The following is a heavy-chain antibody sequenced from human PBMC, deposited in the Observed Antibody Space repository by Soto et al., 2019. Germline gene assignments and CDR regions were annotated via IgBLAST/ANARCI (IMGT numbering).Heavy chain of an antibody. V-gene: IGHV4-59*01. Sequence: PSQTLPLTCNVSVATISSACWRSIRQSQGKGLEWIGFLYYGANTNYHPSLKSRVTISADTSQNQFSLKLKTVTAADTAVYYCAKDLLYDYDSSGLRRPSRPGDAFEIWGQGTMVTVSS. CDR1: VATISSAC. D-gene: IGHD3-22*01. CDR3: AKDLLYDYDSSGLRRPSRPGDAFEI. J-gene: IGHJ3*02. CDR2: LYYGANT.